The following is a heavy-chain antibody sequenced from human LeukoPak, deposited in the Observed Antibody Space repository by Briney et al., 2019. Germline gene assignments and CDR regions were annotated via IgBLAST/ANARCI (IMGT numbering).Heavy chain of an antibody. V-gene: IGHV3-23*01. D-gene: IGHD3-10*01. CDR2: INTSGATT. J-gene: IGHJ4*02. CDR1: GFTFTSCG. Sequence: PGGSLRLSCAASGFTFTSCGMSWVRQAPGKGLEWVSTINTSGATTYYADSVKGRFTISRDNSKNTLYLQMNSLRAEDTAVYYCAKDPSYYGSTSNNDYWGQGTLVTVSS. CDR3: AKDPSYYGSTSNNDY.